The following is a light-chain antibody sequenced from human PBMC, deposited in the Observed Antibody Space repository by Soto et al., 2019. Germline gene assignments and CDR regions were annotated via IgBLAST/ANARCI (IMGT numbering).Light chain of an antibody. CDR1: QSVSSSY. J-gene: IGKJ4*01. CDR3: QQYGSSPLLT. CDR2: GAS. V-gene: IGKV3-20*01. Sequence: EIVLTQSPGTLSSSPGERATLSCRASQSVSSSYLAWYQQKPGQAPRLLIYGASSRATGIPDRFSGSGSVTDFTLTISRLEPEDFAVYYCQQYGSSPLLTFGGGTKVEIK.